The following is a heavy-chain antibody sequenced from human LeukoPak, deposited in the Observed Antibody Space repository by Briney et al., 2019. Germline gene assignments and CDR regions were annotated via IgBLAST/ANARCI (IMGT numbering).Heavy chain of an antibody. CDR3: AKDLLRYFDSCMDV. V-gene: IGHV3-7*01. D-gene: IGHD3-9*01. J-gene: IGHJ6*02. Sequence: PGGSLRLSCAASGFTLSSYWMSWVRQAPGKGLEWVANIKQDGSEKYYVDSVKGRFTISRDNAKNSLYLQMNSLRAEDTAVYYCAKDLLRYFDSCMDVWGQGTTVTVSS. CDR1: GFTLSSYW. CDR2: IKQDGSEK.